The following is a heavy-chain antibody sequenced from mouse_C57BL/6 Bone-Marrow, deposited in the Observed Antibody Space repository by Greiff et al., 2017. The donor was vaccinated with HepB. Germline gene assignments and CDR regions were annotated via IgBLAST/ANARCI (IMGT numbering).Heavy chain of an antibody. D-gene: IGHD1-1*01. V-gene: IGHV5-6*01. J-gene: IGHJ2*01. CDR1: GFTFSSYG. CDR3: ARQTTVVAKDY. Sequence: DVQLVESGGDLVKPGGSLKLSCAASGFTFSSYGMSWVRQTPDKRLEWVATISSGGSYTYYPDSVKGRFTISRYNAKNTLYLQMSSLKSEDTAMYYCARQTTVVAKDYWGQGTTLTVSS. CDR2: ISSGGSYT.